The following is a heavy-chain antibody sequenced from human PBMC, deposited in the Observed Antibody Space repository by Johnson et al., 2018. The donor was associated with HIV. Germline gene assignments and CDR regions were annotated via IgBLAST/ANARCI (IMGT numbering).Heavy chain of an antibody. CDR3: ARHAGGDFTYGLFQH. Sequence: QVLLVESGGGVVQPGKSLTLSCVASGLSFSNFGIHWVRQAPGKGPEWVAVISFDGNLKKYADSVKGRFTIFRDNAKNSLYIQMSGLREEDTALYYCARHAGGDFTYGLFQHWGRGTLVTVSS. V-gene: IGHV3-30*03. J-gene: IGHJ1*01. CDR1: GLSFSNFG. D-gene: IGHD4-17*01. CDR2: ISFDGNLK.